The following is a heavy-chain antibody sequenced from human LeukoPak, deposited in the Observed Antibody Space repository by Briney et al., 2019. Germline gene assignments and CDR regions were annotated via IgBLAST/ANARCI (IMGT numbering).Heavy chain of an antibody. Sequence: PSETLSLTCTVSGGSISSYYWSWIRQPAGKGLEWIWRIYTSGSTNYNPSLKSRVTMSVDTSKNQFSLKLSSVTAADTAVYYCARDARGYSGYGAYYYYYYGMDVWGQGTTVTVSS. V-gene: IGHV4-4*07. CDR2: IYTSGST. CDR3: ARDARGYSGYGAYYYYYYGMDV. CDR1: GGSISSYY. D-gene: IGHD5-12*01. J-gene: IGHJ6*02.